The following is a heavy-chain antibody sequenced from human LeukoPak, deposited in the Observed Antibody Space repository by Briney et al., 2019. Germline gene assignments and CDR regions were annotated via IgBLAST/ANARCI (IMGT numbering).Heavy chain of an antibody. J-gene: IGHJ4*02. CDR3: AKASSGWYLYYFDY. Sequence: GGSLRLSCAASGFIFSSYAMHWVRQAPGKGLEWVAVISYDGNKKFYADSVKGRFIISRDNSKNTLYLQMNSLRAEDTAVYYCAKASSGWYLYYFDYWGQGTLVTVSS. D-gene: IGHD6-19*01. V-gene: IGHV3-30*04. CDR2: ISYDGNKK. CDR1: GFIFSSYA.